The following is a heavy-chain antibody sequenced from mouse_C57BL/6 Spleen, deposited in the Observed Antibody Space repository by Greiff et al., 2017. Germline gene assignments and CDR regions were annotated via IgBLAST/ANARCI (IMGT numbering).Heavy chain of an antibody. CDR3: TRGRWDDY. CDR1: GYTFTDYE. J-gene: IGHJ2*01. Sequence: VQLVESGAELVRPGASVTLSCKASGYTFTDYEMHWVKQTPVHGLEWIGAIDPETGGTAYNQKFKGKAILTADKSSSTAYMELRSLTSEDSAVYYCTRGRWDDYWGQGTTLTVSS. V-gene: IGHV1-15*01. D-gene: IGHD4-1*01. CDR2: IDPETGGT.